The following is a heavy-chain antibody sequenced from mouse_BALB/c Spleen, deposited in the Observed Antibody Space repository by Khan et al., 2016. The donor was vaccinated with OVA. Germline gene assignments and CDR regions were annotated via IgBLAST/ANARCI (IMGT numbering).Heavy chain of an antibody. CDR2: ISSGGDYT. CDR3: ASHFTGSFAY. J-gene: IGHJ3*01. D-gene: IGHD4-1*01. Sequence: EVELVESGGDLVKPGGSLKLSCAASGFTFSSYSMSWVRQTPDKRLEWVATISSGGDYTYYPDNVKGRFTISRDNAKNTLYLQKSSLKSEETAMYYCASHFTGSFAYWGQGTLVTVSA. V-gene: IGHV5-6*01. CDR1: GFTFSSYS.